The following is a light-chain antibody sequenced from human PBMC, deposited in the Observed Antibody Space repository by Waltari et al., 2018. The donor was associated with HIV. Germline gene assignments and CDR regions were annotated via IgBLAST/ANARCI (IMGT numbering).Light chain of an antibody. V-gene: IGKV4-1*01. J-gene: IGKJ4*01. CDR1: QSVLHRSNNKTY. CDR3: QQYYSAPLS. Sequence: DIVMTQSPGSLAVSLGERATIKCKSSQSVLHRSNNKTYLAWYQQKAGQPPEMIINWASTRESGVPDRVSGSGSGTDFTLTISSLQAEDVALYYCQQYYSAPLSFGGGTKVEIK. CDR2: WAS.